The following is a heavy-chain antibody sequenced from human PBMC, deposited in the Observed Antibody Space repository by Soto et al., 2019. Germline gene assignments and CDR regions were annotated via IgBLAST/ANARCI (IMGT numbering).Heavy chain of an antibody. Sequence: PSETLSLTCTVSGGSISSYYWSWIRQPPGKGLEWIGYIYYSGSTNYNPSLKSRVTISVDTSKNQFSLKLSSVTAADTAVYYCASFPTVTTGLDYWGQGTLVTVSS. V-gene: IGHV4-59*01. J-gene: IGHJ4*02. CDR2: IYYSGST. CDR1: GGSISSYY. CDR3: ASFPTVTTGLDY. D-gene: IGHD4-17*01.